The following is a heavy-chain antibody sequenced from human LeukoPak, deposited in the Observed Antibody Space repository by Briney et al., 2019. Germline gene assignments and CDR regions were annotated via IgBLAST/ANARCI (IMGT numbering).Heavy chain of an antibody. J-gene: IGHJ4*02. V-gene: IGHV3-23*01. CDR1: GFTFSNYA. D-gene: IGHD1-26*01. Sequence: GGSLRLSCAASGFTFSNYAMSWVRQAPGKGLEWVSAITGSADSTYYADSVKGRFTISRDNPKNTLYLQVNSLRAEDTAVYYCASSSRTFDYWGQGTLVTVSS. CDR2: ITGSADST. CDR3: ASSSRTFDY.